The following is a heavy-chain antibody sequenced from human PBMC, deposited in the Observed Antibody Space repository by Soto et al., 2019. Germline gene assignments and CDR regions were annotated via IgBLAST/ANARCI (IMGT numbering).Heavy chain of an antibody. J-gene: IGHJ6*02. D-gene: IGHD2-2*01. CDR1: GFTFSSYG. Sequence: QVQLVESGGGVVQPGRSLTVSCEASGFTFSSYGMHWVRQAPGKGLDWVAVITKDGSSKYYADSVKGRFTISRDNSRNRLALQMSTLRAEDTALYYCVRADAGPQDGTDVWGQGTTVTVSS. V-gene: IGHV3-33*03. CDR3: VRADAGPQDGTDV. CDR2: ITKDGSSK.